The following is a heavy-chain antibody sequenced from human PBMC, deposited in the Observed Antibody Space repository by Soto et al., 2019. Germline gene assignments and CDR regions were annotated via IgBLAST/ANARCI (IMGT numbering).Heavy chain of an antibody. CDR2: MNPNSGNT. V-gene: IGHV1-8*01. Sequence: GASVKVSCKASGYTFTSYDINWVRQATGQGLEWMGWMNPNSGNTGYVQKFQGRVTMTRNSSISTAYMELSSLRSEDTAVYFCARERRGMDFWGQGTTVTVSS. CDR1: GYTFTSYD. CDR3: ARERRGMDF. J-gene: IGHJ6*01.